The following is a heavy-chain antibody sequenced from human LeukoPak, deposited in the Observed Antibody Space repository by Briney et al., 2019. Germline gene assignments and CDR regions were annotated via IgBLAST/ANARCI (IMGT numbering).Heavy chain of an antibody. V-gene: IGHV3-53*01. Sequence: GGSLRLSCVVSGFTVSNNYMSWVRQAPRKGLEWVSLIYSGGSTYYADSVKGRFTISRDNSKNAVYLQMNSLRAEDTAMYYCASLRLFLHNHDAFDIWGQGTMVTVSS. D-gene: IGHD2/OR15-2a*01. CDR1: GFTVSNNY. J-gene: IGHJ3*02. CDR2: IYSGGST. CDR3: ASLRLFLHNHDAFDI.